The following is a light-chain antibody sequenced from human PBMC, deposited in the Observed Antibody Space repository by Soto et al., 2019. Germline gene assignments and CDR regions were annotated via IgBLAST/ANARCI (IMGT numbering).Light chain of an antibody. Sequence: EIVMTQSPATLSVSPGERATLSCRASQSISSNLAWYQQKPGQAPRLLIYGASTRATGIPATFSGSGSGTEFTLTISIMHSEDFAVYYCQQYNNWPFTFGPGNKVDIK. V-gene: IGKV3-15*01. CDR1: QSISSN. CDR3: QQYNNWPFT. J-gene: IGKJ3*01. CDR2: GAS.